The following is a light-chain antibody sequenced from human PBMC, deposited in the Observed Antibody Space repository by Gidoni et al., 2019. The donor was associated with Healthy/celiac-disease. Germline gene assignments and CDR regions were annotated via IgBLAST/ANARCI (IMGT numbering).Light chain of an antibody. CDR1: QSISSY. J-gene: IGKJ1*01. Sequence: DIQMTQSPSSLSASVGDRVTITCRASQSISSYLNWYQQKPGKAPKLLIYAASSLQSGVPSRFSGSGSGPDFPLTISSLQPEDFATYSCQQSYSTPRTFGQGTKLEFK. CDR2: AAS. V-gene: IGKV1-39*01. CDR3: QQSYSTPRT.